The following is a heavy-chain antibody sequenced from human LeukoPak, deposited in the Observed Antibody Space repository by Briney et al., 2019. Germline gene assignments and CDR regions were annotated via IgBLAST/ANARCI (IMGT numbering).Heavy chain of an antibody. CDR2: VDYTGIT. V-gene: IGHV4-39*07. CDR3: ARGPYYDSSGYYYYFDY. CDR1: GGSISSSGYY. J-gene: IGHJ4*02. D-gene: IGHD3-22*01. Sequence: SETLSLTCTVSGGSISSSGYYWGWIRQPPGKGLEWIGSVDYTGITSHSPSLKSRVTISVDTSKNQFSLKLSSVTAADTAVYYCARGPYYDSSGYYYYFDYWGQGTLVTVSS.